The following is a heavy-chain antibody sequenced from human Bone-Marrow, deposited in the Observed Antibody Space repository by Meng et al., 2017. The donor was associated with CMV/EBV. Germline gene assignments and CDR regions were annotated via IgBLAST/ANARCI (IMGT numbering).Heavy chain of an antibody. CDR3: ARVLSGYFDY. V-gene: IGHV4-30-4*08. D-gene: IGHD2-15*01. Sequence: VQPQAASPGLVKTSKTLPLTCTDSGSSISSGAYYCSWIRQPPGKGLEWIGNIYYSGSTYYNPSLKSRVTISVDTSKNQFSLKLSSVTAADTAVYYCARVLSGYFDYWGQGTLVTVS. CDR2: IYYSGST. J-gene: IGHJ4*02. CDR1: GSSISSGAYY.